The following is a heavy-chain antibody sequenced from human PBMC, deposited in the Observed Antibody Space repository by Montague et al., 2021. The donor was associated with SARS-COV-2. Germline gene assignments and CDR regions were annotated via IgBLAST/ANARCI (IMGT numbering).Heavy chain of an antibody. D-gene: IGHD1-26*01. Sequence: CAISGDSVSSNNAAWNWIRQSPSRGLEWLGRTCYRSEWYFDYAISLRGRITTNPDTSKNQFSLQLDSVTLDDTAVYYCARYSYSGTYFGLNDAFDIWGQGTLVTVSS. CDR2: TCYRSEWYF. V-gene: IGHV6-1*01. J-gene: IGHJ3*02. CDR1: GDSVSSNNAA. CDR3: ARYSYSGTYFGLNDAFDI.